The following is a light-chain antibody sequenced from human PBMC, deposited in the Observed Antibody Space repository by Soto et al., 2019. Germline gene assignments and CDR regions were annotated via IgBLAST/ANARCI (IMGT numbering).Light chain of an antibody. J-gene: IGLJ3*02. V-gene: IGLV2-11*01. CDR2: DVT. CDR3: SSYAGSLTMV. Sequence: QSVLTQPRSVSGSPRQSFTISCTGTSSDVGGYNAVSWYQQYPGKAPQLMIYDVTKRPSGVPDRFSGSKSGNTASLTISGLQAEDEADYYCSSYAGSLTMVFGGRTKLTVL. CDR1: SSDVGGYNA.